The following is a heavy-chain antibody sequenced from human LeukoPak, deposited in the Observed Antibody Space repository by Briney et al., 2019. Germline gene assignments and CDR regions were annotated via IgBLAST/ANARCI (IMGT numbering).Heavy chain of an antibody. J-gene: IGHJ4*03. CDR2: IFHTGST. CDR3: ASLTGSYDDY. CDR1: GGSISSNKW. Sequence: SETLSLTCAVSGGSISSNKWLSWVRQPPGKGLEWIGEIFHTGSTNYNPSLKSRVTISVDKSKNQFSLKVNSMTAADTAVYYCASLTGSYDDYWGQGTLVTVSS. D-gene: IGHD2-8*02. V-gene: IGHV4-4*02.